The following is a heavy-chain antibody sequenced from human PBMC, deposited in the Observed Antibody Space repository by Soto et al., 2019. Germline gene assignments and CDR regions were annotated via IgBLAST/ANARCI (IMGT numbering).Heavy chain of an antibody. J-gene: IGHJ4*02. CDR2: ASYTGAS. CDR3: ARRVQEGGRFYDVDY. V-gene: IGHV4-39*01. D-gene: IGHD3-3*01. CDR1: GSSVSSASYL. Sequence: QLQLQESGPGLVKPSETLSLTCSVSGSSVSSASYLWGWIRQPPGKGLEWIGSASYTGASYLTPSLKGRVTISVDTSKNPVFLNLRSLTAADTAVYYCARRVQEGGRFYDVDYCGQGILVTVSS.